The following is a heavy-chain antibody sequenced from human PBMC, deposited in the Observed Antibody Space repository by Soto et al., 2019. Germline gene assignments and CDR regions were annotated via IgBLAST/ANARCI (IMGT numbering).Heavy chain of an antibody. CDR2: INPKSGGT. D-gene: IGHD2-8*01. J-gene: IGHJ6*02. CDR1: GYSFTDYH. CDR3: ARGDSTDCSNGVCSFFYNHDMDV. Sequence: ASVKVSCKASGYSFTDYHIHWVRQAPGQGLEWLGRINPKSGGTSTAQKFQGWVTMTTDTSISTASMELTRLISDDTAIYYCARGDSTDCSNGVCSFFYNHDMDVWGQGTTVTVSS. V-gene: IGHV1-2*04.